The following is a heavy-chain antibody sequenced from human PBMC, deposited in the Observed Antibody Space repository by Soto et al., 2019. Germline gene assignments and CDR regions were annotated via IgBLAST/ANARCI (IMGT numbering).Heavy chain of an antibody. CDR2: INTYNGNT. CDR3: AMVDVYVTPSPQDV. CDR1: GYSFTRYG. V-gene: IGHV1-18*01. D-gene: IGHD3-16*01. J-gene: IGHJ6*02. Sequence: QVQLVQSRAEVKNPGASVKVSCKASGYSFTRYGIARARQAPGQGLEWMGWINTYNGNTNYAQNLQGRVTLTTDTSTSTAYMELTSLRSTDTAIYYCAMVDVYVTPSPQDVWGQGTTVIVSS.